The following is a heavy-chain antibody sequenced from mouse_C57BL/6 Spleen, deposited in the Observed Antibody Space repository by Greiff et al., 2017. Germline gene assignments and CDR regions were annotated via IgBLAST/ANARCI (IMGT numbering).Heavy chain of an antibody. CDR3: ARSPLRGPLSGYFDY. V-gene: IGHV1-81*01. Sequence: VQLQQSGAELARPGASVKLSCKASGYTFTSYWMSWVKQRTGQGLEWIGDIYPRSGNTYYNQKFKGKATLTADKSSSTAYMELLSLTSEDSAVYFCARSPLRGPLSGYFDYWGQGTTLTVSS. CDR2: IYPRSGNT. D-gene: IGHD3-2*02. J-gene: IGHJ2*01. CDR1: GYTFTSYW.